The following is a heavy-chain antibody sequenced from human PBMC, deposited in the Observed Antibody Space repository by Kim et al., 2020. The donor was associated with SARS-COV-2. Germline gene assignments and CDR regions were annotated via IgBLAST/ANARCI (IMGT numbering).Heavy chain of an antibody. Sequence: SGSTNYNPSLKSRVTISVDTSKNQFSLKLSSVTAADTAVYYCARAAAPDYWGQGTLVTVSS. CDR3: ARAAAPDY. V-gene: IGHV4-34*01. CDR2: SGST. J-gene: IGHJ4*02. D-gene: IGHD2-2*01.